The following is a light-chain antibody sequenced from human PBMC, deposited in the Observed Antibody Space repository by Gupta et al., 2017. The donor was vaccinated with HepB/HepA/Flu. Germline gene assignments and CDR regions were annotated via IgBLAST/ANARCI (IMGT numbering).Light chain of an antibody. CDR2: GNT. CDR1: SSNIGTNYG. J-gene: IGLJ1*01. CDR3: QSYDSSLSGYV. V-gene: IGLV1-40*01. Sequence: QSVLTQPPSVSGAPGQRVTISCTGSSSNIGTNYGVNWYQHLPGTAPKLLIYGNTNRPSGVPDRFSGSKSGTSASLAITGLQAEDEADYYCQSYDSSLSGYVFGTGTKVTVL.